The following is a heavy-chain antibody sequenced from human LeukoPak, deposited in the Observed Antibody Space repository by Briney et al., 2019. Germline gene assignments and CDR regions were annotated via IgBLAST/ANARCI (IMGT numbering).Heavy chain of an antibody. J-gene: IGHJ4*02. CDR3: ARESSPGRSWYRGPNDY. V-gene: IGHV1-3*01. D-gene: IGHD6-13*01. CDR2: INAGNGNT. Sequence: ASVKVSCKASRYTFTSYAMHWVRQAPGQRREWMGWINAGNGNTKYSQKFQGRVTITRDTSASTAYMELSSLRSEDMAVYDCARESSPGRSWYRGPNDYWGQGTLVTVSS. CDR1: RYTFTSYA.